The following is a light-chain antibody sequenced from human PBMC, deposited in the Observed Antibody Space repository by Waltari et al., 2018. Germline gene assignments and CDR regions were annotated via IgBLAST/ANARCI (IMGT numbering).Light chain of an antibody. CDR2: GAS. V-gene: IGKV3-20*01. CDR1: QSVSRA. Sequence: DIVLTQSPGTLTLSLAARATLSCRASQSVSRALAWYQQKPGQAPSLLIYGASTRATGIPDRFSGSGSGTDFSLTISRLEPDDFAVYYCQNYVRLPATFGQGTTVEI. CDR3: QNYVRLPAT. J-gene: IGKJ1*01.